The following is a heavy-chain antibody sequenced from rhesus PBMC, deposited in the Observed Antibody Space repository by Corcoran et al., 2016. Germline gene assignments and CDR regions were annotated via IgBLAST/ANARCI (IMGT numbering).Heavy chain of an antibody. CDR3: ATDAGRWFFDY. J-gene: IGHJ4*01. V-gene: IGHV1-111*02. CDR2: VDPEDGEA. Sequence: EVQLVPSWAEVKKPGASVKISCKASGYTFTDYYLHLVRQAPGKGLEWMGRVDPEDGEALHAQKLQDRVTITADTSTDTAYMELSSLRSEDTAVYYCATDAGRWFFDYWGQGVLVTVSS. D-gene: IGHD4-29*01. CDR1: GYTFTDYY.